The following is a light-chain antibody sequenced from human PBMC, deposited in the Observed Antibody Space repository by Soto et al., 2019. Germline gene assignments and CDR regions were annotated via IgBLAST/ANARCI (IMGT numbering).Light chain of an antibody. CDR3: QQYGPSPST. Sequence: DIQMTQSPSSLSASGGDRVTITCQASQDISNYLNWYQQKPGKAPKLLIYDASNLETGVPSRFSGSGSGTDFTFTISSLQPEDIATYYCQQYGPSPSTFGQGTNLEI. CDR2: DAS. J-gene: IGKJ2*01. CDR1: QDISNY. V-gene: IGKV1-33*01.